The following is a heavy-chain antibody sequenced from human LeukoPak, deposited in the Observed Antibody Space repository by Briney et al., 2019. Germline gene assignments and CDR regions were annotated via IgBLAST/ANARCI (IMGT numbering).Heavy chain of an antibody. D-gene: IGHD4-23*01. V-gene: IGHV3-21*04. CDR2: ISSSSSYI. Sequence: PGGSLRLSCAASGFTFSSYSMNWVRQAPGKGLEWVSSISSSSSYIYYADSVKGRFTISRDNSKNTLYLQMNSLRAEDTAVYYCANVYGGNSFTAQNIDYWGQGTLVTVSS. CDR3: ANVYGGNSFTAQNIDY. J-gene: IGHJ4*02. CDR1: GFTFSSYS.